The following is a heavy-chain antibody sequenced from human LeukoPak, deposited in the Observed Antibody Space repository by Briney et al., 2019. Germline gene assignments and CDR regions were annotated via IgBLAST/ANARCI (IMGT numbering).Heavy chain of an antibody. CDR1: GYTFTNFG. D-gene: IGHD1-26*01. Sequence: GASVKVSCKASGYTFTNFGINWVRQAPGQGLEWVGWINTNTGNPTYVQGFAGRFVFSLDTSVNTAYLQINSLKAEDTVVYYCARDPLLRAFDIWGQGTMVTVSS. CDR2: INTNTGNP. CDR3: ARDPLLRAFDI. J-gene: IGHJ3*02. V-gene: IGHV7-4-1*02.